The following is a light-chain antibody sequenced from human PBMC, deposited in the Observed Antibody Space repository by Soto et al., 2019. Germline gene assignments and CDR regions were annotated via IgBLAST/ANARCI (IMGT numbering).Light chain of an antibody. CDR2: EVT. V-gene: IGLV2-14*01. CDR3: SSYTTSSTRV. CDR1: SSDIGIYKY. Sequence: QSALTQPASVSGSPGQSIAISCTGSSSDIGIYKYVSWYQQHPGKVPKLIIYEVTNRPSGVSNRFSGSKSGNTASLTISGLQAEDEADYYCSSYTTSSTRVFGPGNKLTVL. J-gene: IGLJ1*01.